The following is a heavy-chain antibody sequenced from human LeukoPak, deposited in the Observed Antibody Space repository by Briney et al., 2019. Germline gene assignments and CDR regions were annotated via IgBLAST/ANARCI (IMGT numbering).Heavy chain of an antibody. V-gene: IGHV4-31*03. CDR2: IYYSGST. CDR3: ARDPLGMASAL. D-gene: IGHD6-13*01. CDR1: AGSISSGGYY. J-gene: IGHJ4*02. Sequence: TLSLTCTVSAGSISSGGYYWSWIRQHPGKGLKRIRYIYYSGSTYYNPSPKSRVTISVDTSKNQFSLKLSSVTAADTAVYYCARDPLGMASALWGQGTLVTVSS.